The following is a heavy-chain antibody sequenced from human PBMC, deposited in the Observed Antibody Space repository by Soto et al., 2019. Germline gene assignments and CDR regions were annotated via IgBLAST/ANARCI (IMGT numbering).Heavy chain of an antibody. Sequence: SLRLSCAASGFTFSSYAMHWVRQAPGKGLEWVAVISYDGSNKYYADSVKGRFTISRDNSKNTLYLQMNSLRAEDTAVYYCARDLSADSSGYYYGPDYWGQGTLVTVS. D-gene: IGHD3-22*01. J-gene: IGHJ4*02. CDR3: ARDLSADSSGYYYGPDY. V-gene: IGHV3-30-3*01. CDR1: GFTFSSYA. CDR2: ISYDGSNK.